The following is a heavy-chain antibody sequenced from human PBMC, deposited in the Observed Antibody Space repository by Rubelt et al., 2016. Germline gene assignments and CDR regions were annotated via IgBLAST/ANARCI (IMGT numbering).Heavy chain of an antibody. Sequence: GVRQAPGKGLEWVSVIYSGGSTYYADSVKGRFTISRDNSKNTLYLQMNSLRAEDTAVYYCARDRFEGWEPDWGQGTLVTVSS. V-gene: IGHV3-66*01. J-gene: IGHJ4*02. CDR2: IYSGGST. D-gene: IGHD1-26*01. CDR3: ARDRFEGWEPD.